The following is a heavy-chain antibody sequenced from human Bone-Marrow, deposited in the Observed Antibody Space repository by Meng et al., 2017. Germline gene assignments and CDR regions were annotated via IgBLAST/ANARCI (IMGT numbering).Heavy chain of an antibody. CDR2: MKSNVDGGTV. Sequence: GQLVESWGGFVKPGGSLRLSCAASGFTFSNAWMTWVRQAPGKGLEWIGRMKSNVDGGTVDYAAAVKGRFFISRDDSENTFYLQMNSLKTEDTAVYYCSGHVDYWGHGTLVTVSS. V-gene: IGHV3-15*01. CDR1: GFTFSNAW. CDR3: SGHVDY. J-gene: IGHJ4*01.